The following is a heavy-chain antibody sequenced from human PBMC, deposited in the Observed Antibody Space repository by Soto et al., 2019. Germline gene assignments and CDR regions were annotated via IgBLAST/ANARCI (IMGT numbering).Heavy chain of an antibody. CDR1: GFTVTRNY. CDR2: IHTGGIT. CDR3: ATGGSKRVRGAIVEVFHLEY. Sequence: ELQLVESGGGLIQPGGSLRLSCAASGFTVTRNYMTWVRLAPGKGLGCVSVIHTGGITFYTDSVKGRFTVSRDESKNTLYLQMNTLRVEDTAVYYCATGGSKRVRGAIVEVFHLEYWGRGTVVTVSS. J-gene: IGHJ4*02. D-gene: IGHD3-10*01. V-gene: IGHV3-53*02.